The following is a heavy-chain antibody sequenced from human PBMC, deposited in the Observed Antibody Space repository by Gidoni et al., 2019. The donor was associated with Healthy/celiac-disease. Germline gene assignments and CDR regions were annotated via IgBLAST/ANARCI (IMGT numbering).Heavy chain of an antibody. J-gene: IGHJ4*02. CDR3: ARSSDYGDYVGDY. CDR1: GGSISSYY. D-gene: IGHD4-17*01. CDR2: IYYSGST. Sequence: QVQLQESGPGLVKPSETLSLTCTVSGGSISSYYWSWIRQPPGKGLEWIGYIYYSGSTNYNPSLKSRVTISVDTSKNQFSLKLSSVTAADTAVYYCARSSDYGDYVGDYWGQGTLVTVSS. V-gene: IGHV4-59*01.